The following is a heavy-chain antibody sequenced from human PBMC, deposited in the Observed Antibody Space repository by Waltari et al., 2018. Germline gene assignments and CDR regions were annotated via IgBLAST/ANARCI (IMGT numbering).Heavy chain of an antibody. CDR2: IYGGGKT. Sequence: EVQLVETGGGLRQPGGSLRLSCPVSGFTFITNYMAWVPQAPGKGLEWVSVIYGGGKTYYADSVKGRFTISRDKSKNTLLLQMNSLRAEDTAVYYCARQIDHADYGGGFDFWGQGTLVTVSS. V-gene: IGHV3-53*02. CDR1: GFTFITNY. D-gene: IGHD4-17*01. CDR3: ARQIDHADYGGGFDF. J-gene: IGHJ4*02.